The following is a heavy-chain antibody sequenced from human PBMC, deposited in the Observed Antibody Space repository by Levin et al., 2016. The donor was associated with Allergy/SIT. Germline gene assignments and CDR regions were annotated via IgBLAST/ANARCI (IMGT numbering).Heavy chain of an antibody. D-gene: IGHD2-15*01. V-gene: IGHV3-66*03. J-gene: IGHJ4*02. CDR2: IYSCGST. Sequence: GGSLRLSCAASGFTVSSNYMSWVRQAPGKGLEWVSVIYSCGSTYYADSVKGRFTISRDNARNSLYLQMNNLRVEDTAVYYCARAILVVVGDMRYFDYWGQGSLVTVSS. CDR3: ARAILVVVGDMRYFDY. CDR1: GFTVSSNY.